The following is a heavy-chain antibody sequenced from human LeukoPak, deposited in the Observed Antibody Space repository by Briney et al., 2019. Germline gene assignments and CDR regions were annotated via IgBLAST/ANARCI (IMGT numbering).Heavy chain of an antibody. V-gene: IGHV4-34*01. CDR3: ARTGYYAQYFDY. Sequence: SETLSLTCAVSGGSFSGYYWSWIRQSPGKGLEWIGEINHSGSTNYNPTLKSRVTISVDTSKNQFSLKLSSVTAADTAVYYCARTGYYAQYFDYWGQGTLVTVSS. CDR1: GGSFSGYY. D-gene: IGHD3-9*01. CDR2: INHSGST. J-gene: IGHJ4*02.